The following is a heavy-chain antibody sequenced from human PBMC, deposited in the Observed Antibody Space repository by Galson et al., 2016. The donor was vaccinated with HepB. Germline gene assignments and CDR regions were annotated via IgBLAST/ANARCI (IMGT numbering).Heavy chain of an antibody. CDR1: GFTFRSFS. CDR3: ARVKDEYNSGWNVNDY. D-gene: IGHD5-12*01. V-gene: IGHV3-30*09. J-gene: IGHJ4*02. CDR2: ISYDGSHK. Sequence: SLRLSCAVSGFTFRSFSMQWVRQAPGKGPEWVAIISYDGSHKYYSDSVKGRFAISRDNSKNTLYLQMSSLRAEDTAVYYCARVKDEYNSGWNVNDYWGQGTLVTVSS.